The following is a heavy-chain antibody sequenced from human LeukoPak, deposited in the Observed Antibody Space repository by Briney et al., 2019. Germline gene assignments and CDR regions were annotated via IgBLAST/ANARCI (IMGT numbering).Heavy chain of an antibody. CDR3: ARGSGGSSPFDY. J-gene: IGHJ4*02. CDR1: GFTFSSYE. D-gene: IGHD2-15*01. Sequence: PGGSLRLSCAASGFTFSSYEMHWVRQAPGRGREWVSYIDNSDSTIYYADSVKGRFTISRDNAKNSLYLQMNSLRAEDTAVYYCARGSGGSSPFDYWGQGTLVTVSS. CDR2: IDNSDSTI. V-gene: IGHV3-48*03.